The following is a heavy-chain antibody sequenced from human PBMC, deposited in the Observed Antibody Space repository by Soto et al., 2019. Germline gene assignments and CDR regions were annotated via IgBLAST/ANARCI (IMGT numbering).Heavy chain of an antibody. J-gene: IGHJ6*02. D-gene: IGHD2-2*01. V-gene: IGHV3-23*01. CDR2: ISGSGGST. CDR3: AKEGGIVLVPAAMRNYGMDV. CDR1: GFTFSTYA. Sequence: PGGSLRLSCAASGFTFSTYAMTWVRQAPGKGLEWVSAISGSGGSTYYADSVKGRFTISRDNSKNTLYLQMNSLRAEDTAVYYCAKEGGIVLVPAAMRNYGMDVWGQGTTVTVSS.